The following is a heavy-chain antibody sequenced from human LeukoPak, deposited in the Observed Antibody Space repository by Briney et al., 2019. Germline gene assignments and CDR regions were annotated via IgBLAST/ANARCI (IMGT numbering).Heavy chain of an antibody. CDR1: GGTFSSYA. J-gene: IGHJ4*02. V-gene: IGHV1-69*05. D-gene: IGHD3-10*01. CDR2: IIPIFGTA. Sequence: SVKVSCKPSGGTFSSYAISWVRQAPGQGLEWMGGIIPIFGTANYAQKFQGRVTITTDESTSTAYMELSSLRSEDTAVYYCARDPVTMVRGVIGGGYFDYWGQGTLVTVSS. CDR3: ARDPVTMVRGVIGGGYFDY.